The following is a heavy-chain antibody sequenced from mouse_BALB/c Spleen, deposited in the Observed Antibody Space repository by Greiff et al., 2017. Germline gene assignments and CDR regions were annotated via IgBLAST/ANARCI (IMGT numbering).Heavy chain of an antibody. CDR1: GFTFTDYY. CDR2: IRNKANGYTT. J-gene: IGHJ3*01. D-gene: IGHD2-5*01. V-gene: IGHV7-3*02. CDR3: ARDILSKGPFAY. Sequence: EVKLVESGGGLVQPGGSLRLSCATSGFTFTDYYMSWVRQPPGKALEWLGFIRNKANGYTTEYSASVKGRFTIASDNSQSILYLQMNTLRAEDSATYDCARDILSKGPFAYWGQGTLVTVSA.